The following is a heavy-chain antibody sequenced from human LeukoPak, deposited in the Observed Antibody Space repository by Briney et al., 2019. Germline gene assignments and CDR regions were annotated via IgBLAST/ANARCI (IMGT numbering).Heavy chain of an antibody. J-gene: IGHJ6*03. Sequence: SETLSLTCTVSGYSISSGYYWGWIRQPPGKGLEWIGSIYHSGSTYYNPSLKSRVTISVDTSKNQFSLKLSSVTAADTAVYYCARETGYSGYEYYYYMDVWGKGTTVTVSS. CDR3: ARETGYSGYEYYYYMDV. V-gene: IGHV4-38-2*02. CDR2: IYHSGST. CDR1: GYSISSGYY. D-gene: IGHD5-12*01.